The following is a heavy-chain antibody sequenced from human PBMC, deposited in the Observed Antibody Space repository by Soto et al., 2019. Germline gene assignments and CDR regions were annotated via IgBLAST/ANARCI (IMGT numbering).Heavy chain of an antibody. CDR1: GGSISSYY. Sequence: SETLSLTCTVSGGSISSYYWSWIRQPPGKGLEWIGYIYYSGSTNYNPSLKSRVTISVDTSKNQFSLKLSSVTAADTAVYYCATSTYYRSGFDYWGQGTLVTGSS. D-gene: IGHD3-10*01. J-gene: IGHJ4*02. CDR3: ATSTYYRSGFDY. CDR2: IYYSGST. V-gene: IGHV4-59*08.